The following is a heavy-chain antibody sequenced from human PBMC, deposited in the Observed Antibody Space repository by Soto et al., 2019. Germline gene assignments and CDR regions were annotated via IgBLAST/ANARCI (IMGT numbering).Heavy chain of an antibody. V-gene: IGHV4-59*07. CDR1: GGSINSYY. Sequence: SDTLSLTCSVSGGSINSYYWSWIRQPPGKGLEWIGYIFYSGRSGSTNYNPSLKSRVTISVDTSKNQFSLKVSSVTAADTAVYYCAKTALGWLDPWGQGTLVTVSS. J-gene: IGHJ5*02. CDR2: IFYSGRSGST. D-gene: IGHD2-21*02. CDR3: AKTALGWLDP.